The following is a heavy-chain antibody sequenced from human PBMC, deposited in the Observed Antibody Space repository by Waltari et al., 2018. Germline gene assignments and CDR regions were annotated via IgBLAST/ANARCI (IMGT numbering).Heavy chain of an antibody. CDR1: GGSFSGYS. J-gene: IGHJ4*02. CDR3: ARGFIAAAGHGDFDY. V-gene: IGHV4-34*01. D-gene: IGHD6-13*01. CDR2: INHSGST. Sequence: QVQLQQWGAGLLKPSETLSLTCAVYGGSFSGYSWSWIRQPPGKGLEWIGEINHSGSTNYNPSLKSRVTISVDTSKNQFSLKLSSVTAADTAVYYCARGFIAAAGHGDFDYWGQGTLVTVSS.